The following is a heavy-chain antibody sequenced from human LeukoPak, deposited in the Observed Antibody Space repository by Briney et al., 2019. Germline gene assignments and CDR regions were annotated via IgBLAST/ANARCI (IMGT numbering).Heavy chain of an antibody. CDR3: ARDGVTGATGNFDY. J-gene: IGHJ4*02. Sequence: KTGGSLRLSCVASGFHFSSYWMIWVRQAPGKGLEWVANIKTDGREKYYVDSVKGRFTISRDNAKNSLYLQMSSLRAEDTAVYYCARDGVTGATGNFDYWGQGALVTVSS. D-gene: IGHD1-20*01. CDR1: GFHFSSYW. V-gene: IGHV3-7*01. CDR2: IKTDGREK.